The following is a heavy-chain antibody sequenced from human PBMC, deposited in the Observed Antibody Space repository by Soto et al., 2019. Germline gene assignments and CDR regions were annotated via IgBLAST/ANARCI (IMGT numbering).Heavy chain of an antibody. V-gene: IGHV4-59*01. J-gene: IGHJ4*02. CDR2: IYYSGST. CDR1: GGSISSYY. CDR3: ARDYSYCSGGSCYWGFDY. Sequence: QVQLQESGPGLVKPSETLSLTCTVSGGSISSYYWSWIRQPPGKGLEWIGYIYYSGSTNYNPSLKSRVTSSVDTSKNQFSLKLSSVTAADTAVYYCARDYSYCSGGSCYWGFDYWGQGTLVTVSS. D-gene: IGHD2-15*01.